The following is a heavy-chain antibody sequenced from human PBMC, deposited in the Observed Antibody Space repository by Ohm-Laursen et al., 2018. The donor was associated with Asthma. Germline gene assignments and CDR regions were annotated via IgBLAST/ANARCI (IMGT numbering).Heavy chain of an antibody. CDR2: INSVFGTS. D-gene: IGHD2-15*01. CDR3: ARKAGSCITSNCYSLDF. CDR1: GGTLGTSV. V-gene: IGHV1-69*13. J-gene: IGHJ4*02. Sequence: SVKVSCKSLGGTLGTSVIGWVRQAPGQGLEWLGGINSVFGTSTYAQKFHDRFTITADESTSTVYMTLSSLTSEDTVVYYCARKAGSCITSNCYSLDFWGQGTLVTVSS.